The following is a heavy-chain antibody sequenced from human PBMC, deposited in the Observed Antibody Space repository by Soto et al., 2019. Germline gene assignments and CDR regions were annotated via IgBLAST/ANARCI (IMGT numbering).Heavy chain of an antibody. V-gene: IGHV3-15*01. CDR2: IKSKTDGGTT. CDR1: GFTFSNAW. Sequence: KPGGSLRLSCAASGFTFSNAWMSWVRQAPGKGLEWVGRIKSKTDGGTTDYAAPVKGRFTISRDDSKNTLYLQMNSLKTEDTAVYYCTTDPIAVALRVYYYYGMDVWGQGTTVTVSS. CDR3: TTDPIAVALRVYYYYGMDV. D-gene: IGHD6-19*01. J-gene: IGHJ6*02.